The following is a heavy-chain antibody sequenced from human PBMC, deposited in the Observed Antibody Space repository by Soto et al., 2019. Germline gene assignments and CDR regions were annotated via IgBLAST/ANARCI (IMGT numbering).Heavy chain of an antibody. CDR1: GGSFSGYY. V-gene: IGHV4-34*01. J-gene: IGHJ6*03. D-gene: IGHD3-3*01. Sequence: SETLSLTCAVYGGSFSGYYWSWIRQPPGKGLEWIGEINHSGSTNYNPSLKSRVTISVDTSKNQFSLKLSSVTAADTAVYYCARGPPIYYDFWSGYRSYYYYMDVWGKGTTVTVSS. CDR3: ARGPPIYYDFWSGYRSYYYYMDV. CDR2: INHSGST.